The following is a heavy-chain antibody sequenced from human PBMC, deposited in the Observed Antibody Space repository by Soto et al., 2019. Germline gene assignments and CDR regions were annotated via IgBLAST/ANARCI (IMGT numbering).Heavy chain of an antibody. D-gene: IGHD6-13*01. V-gene: IGHV3-49*03. CDR2: IRSKAYGGTT. Sequence: GGSLRLSCTASGFTFGDYAMSWFRQAPGKGLEWVGFIRSKAYGGTTEYAASVKGGFTISRDDSKSIAYLQMNSLKTEDTAVYYCTRVFGRIGIAGGPVDYWGQGTLVTVSS. J-gene: IGHJ4*02. CDR1: GFTFGDYA. CDR3: TRVFGRIGIAGGPVDY.